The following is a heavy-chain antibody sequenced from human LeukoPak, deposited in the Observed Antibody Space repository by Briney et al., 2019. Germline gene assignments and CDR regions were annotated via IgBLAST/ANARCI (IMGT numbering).Heavy chain of an antibody. CDR2: IIPIFGTA. CDR3: AKTYYDILTGYYFGWFDP. V-gene: IGHV1-69*13. CDR1: GGTFSSYA. Sequence: SVKVSCKASGGTFSSYAISCVRQAPGQGLEWMGGIIPIFGTANYAQKFQGRVTITADESTSTAYMELSSLRSEDTAVYYCAKTYYDILTGYYFGWFDPWGQGTLVTVSS. D-gene: IGHD3-9*01. J-gene: IGHJ5*02.